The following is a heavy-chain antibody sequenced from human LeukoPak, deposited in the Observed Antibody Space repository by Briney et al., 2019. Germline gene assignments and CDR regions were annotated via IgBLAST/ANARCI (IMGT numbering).Heavy chain of an antibody. D-gene: IGHD3-22*01. CDR1: GFTFDDYG. J-gene: IGHJ3*02. CDR3: ARRGPPDYYYDSSGHDAFDI. Sequence: PGGSLRLSCAASGFTFDDYGMSWVRQAPGKGLEWVSGINWNGGSTGYADSVKGRFTISRDNAKNSLYLQMNSLRAEDTALYHCARRGPPDYYYDSSGHDAFDIWGQGTMVTVSS. CDR2: INWNGGST. V-gene: IGHV3-20*01.